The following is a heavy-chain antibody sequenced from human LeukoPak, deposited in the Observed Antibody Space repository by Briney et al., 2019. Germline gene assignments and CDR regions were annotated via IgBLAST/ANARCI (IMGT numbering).Heavy chain of an antibody. CDR1: GFTFSSNS. Sequence: GSLRLSCAASGFTFSSNSMHWVRQAPATGLEWVAVISYDGFTKYYADSVKGRSTISRDNFKNTVDLQMNSLRAEDTAVYYCVEGYCTNGVCATSVEFDYWGQGTLVTVSS. J-gene: IGHJ4*02. D-gene: IGHD2-8*01. CDR3: VEGYCTNGVCATSVEFDY. CDR2: ISYDGFTK. V-gene: IGHV3-30*04.